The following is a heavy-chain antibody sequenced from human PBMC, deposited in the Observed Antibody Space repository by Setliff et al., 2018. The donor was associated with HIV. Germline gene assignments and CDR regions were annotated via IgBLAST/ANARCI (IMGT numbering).Heavy chain of an antibody. CDR2: IIPILGTT. Sequence: ASVKVSCKSSGGTFSSNAISWVRQAPGHGLEWIGGIIPILGTTHYSQKFQDRVTITRDESTRTAYLEVNNLGSEDTAIYYCARDRGGSYADACDVWGQGTMVTVTS. CDR1: GGTFSSNA. D-gene: IGHD1-26*01. J-gene: IGHJ3*01. V-gene: IGHV1-69*05. CDR3: ARDRGGSYADACDV.